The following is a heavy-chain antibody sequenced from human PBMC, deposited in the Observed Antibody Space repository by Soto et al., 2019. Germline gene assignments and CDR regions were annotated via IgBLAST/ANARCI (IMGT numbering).Heavy chain of an antibody. CDR2: MSYDGSAK. V-gene: IGHV3-30*03. CDR3: AIVRVADSPLDH. Sequence: SLRLSCEGPGFIFSNNGMHWVRQAPGKGLEWVAFMSYDGSAKFLADSVKGRFTISRDNSKSTLFLHMSSLRAEDTAMYYCAIVRVADSPLDHWGQGTLVTVSS. J-gene: IGHJ4*02. D-gene: IGHD3-10*02. CDR1: GFIFSNNG.